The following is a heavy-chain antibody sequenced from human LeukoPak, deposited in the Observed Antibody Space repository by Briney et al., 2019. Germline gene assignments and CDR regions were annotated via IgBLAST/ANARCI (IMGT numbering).Heavy chain of an antibody. Sequence: PGGSLRLSCSASGFTVSSNYMSWVRQAPGKGLEWVSVIYSGGSTNYADSVKGRFTISRYNSKNTLYLQMNSLRAEDTAVYFCARAVPIGSGWDAFDVWGQGTMVTVSS. CDR2: IYSGGST. CDR3: ARAVPIGSGWDAFDV. D-gene: IGHD6-19*01. V-gene: IGHV3-53*01. CDR1: GFTVSSNY. J-gene: IGHJ3*01.